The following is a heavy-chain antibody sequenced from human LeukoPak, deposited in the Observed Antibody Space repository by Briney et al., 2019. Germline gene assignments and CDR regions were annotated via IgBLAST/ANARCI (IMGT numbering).Heavy chain of an antibody. V-gene: IGHV3-11*04. CDR3: ARHSSGWSFDY. Sequence: GGSLRLSCAASGFTFSDYYMTWIRQAPGKGLEWLSYIISSGTTIYYADSVKGRFTVSRDNAKNSLYLQVNSLRAKDTAVYYCARHSSGWSFDYWGQGTLVTVSS. CDR2: IISSGTTI. CDR1: GFTFSDYY. J-gene: IGHJ4*02. D-gene: IGHD3-22*01.